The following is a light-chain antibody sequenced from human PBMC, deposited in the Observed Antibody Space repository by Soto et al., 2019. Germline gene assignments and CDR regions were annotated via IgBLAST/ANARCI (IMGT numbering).Light chain of an antibody. Sequence: EIVMTQSPGTLSVSPGERATLSCRASQSISSNLAWYQQKPGQAPRLLIYGASTRATGIPARFSGSGSATEFTLTISSLQSEDFAVYYCQQYNNWPPMTFGQGTRLEIK. CDR2: GAS. V-gene: IGKV3-15*01. CDR3: QQYNNWPPMT. J-gene: IGKJ5*01. CDR1: QSISSN.